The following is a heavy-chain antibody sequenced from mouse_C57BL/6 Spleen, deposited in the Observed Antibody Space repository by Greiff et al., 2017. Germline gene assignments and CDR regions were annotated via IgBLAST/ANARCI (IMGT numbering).Heavy chain of an antibody. V-gene: IGHV14-3*01. CDR2: IDPANGNT. D-gene: IGHD2-5*01. CDR1: GFNIKNTY. Sequence: VQLQQPVAELVRPGASVKLSCTASGFNIKNTYMHWVKQRPEQGLEWIGRIDPANGNTKYAPKFQGKATITADTSSNTAYLQLSSLTSEDTAIYYCARSGVTRSSPYYFDYWSQGTTLTVSS. CDR3: ARSGVTRSSPYYFDY. J-gene: IGHJ2*01.